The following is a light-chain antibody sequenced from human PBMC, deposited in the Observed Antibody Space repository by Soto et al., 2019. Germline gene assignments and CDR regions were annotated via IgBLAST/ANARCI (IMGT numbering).Light chain of an antibody. V-gene: IGLV2-14*03. CDR3: RSYSHSRTSYV. CDR1: SVDVGDYNS. Sequence: QSALTQPASASGSPGQSITISCTGSSVDVGDYNSVSWYHQHPGKAPKVMIYNITIRPPGVSNRFSGSKPGNTASLTTSGLQAEEGADYYCRSYSHSRTSYVFGTGTKVTVL. J-gene: IGLJ1*01. CDR2: NIT.